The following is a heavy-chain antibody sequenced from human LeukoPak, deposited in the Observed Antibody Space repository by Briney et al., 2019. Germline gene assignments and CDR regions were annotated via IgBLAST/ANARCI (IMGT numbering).Heavy chain of an antibody. CDR3: VRQLVS. CDR2: ISSSSSSI. D-gene: IGHD6-6*01. J-gene: IGHJ5*02. V-gene: IGHV3-48*01. Sequence: GGSLRLSCAASRFTFSSYSMNWVRQAPGKGLEWVSYISSSSSSIYYADSVKGRFTISRNNAKNSLYLQMNSLRAEDTAVYYCVRQLVSWGQGTLVTVSS. CDR1: RFTFSSYS.